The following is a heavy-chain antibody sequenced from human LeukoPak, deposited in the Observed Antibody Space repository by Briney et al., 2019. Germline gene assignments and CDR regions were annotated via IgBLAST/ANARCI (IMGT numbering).Heavy chain of an antibody. Sequence: LPGGSLRLSCAASGFTFSSYAMSWVRQAPGKGLEWVSGISGSGGSTYYADSVKGRFTISRDTSKNTLYLQMNSLRAEDTAVYYCAKAGGYYGSGSHFDYWGQGTLVTVSS. CDR3: AKAGGYYGSGSHFDY. CDR2: ISGSGGST. J-gene: IGHJ4*02. D-gene: IGHD3-10*01. CDR1: GFTFSSYA. V-gene: IGHV3-23*01.